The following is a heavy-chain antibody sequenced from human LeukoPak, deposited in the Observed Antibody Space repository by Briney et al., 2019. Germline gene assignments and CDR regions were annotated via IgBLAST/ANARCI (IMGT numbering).Heavy chain of an antibody. CDR2: IYTSGNT. J-gene: IGHJ5*02. CDR3: ARVPDGYNLGTYFDP. D-gene: IGHD5-24*01. V-gene: IGHV3-53*01. CDR1: GFTVGSNY. Sequence: GGSLRLSCAASGFTVGSNYMGWVRLAPGKTLEWVSVIYTSGNTYYADSVKGRFTISRDNSKNTLYLQMNSLRAEDTAVYYCARVPDGYNLGTYFDPWGQGTLVTVSS.